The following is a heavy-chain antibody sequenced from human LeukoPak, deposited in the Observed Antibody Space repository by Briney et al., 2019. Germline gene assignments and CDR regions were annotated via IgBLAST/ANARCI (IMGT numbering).Heavy chain of an antibody. J-gene: IGHJ4*02. D-gene: IGHD2-2*01. CDR3: ARDNGIPAASFDY. CDR2: ISSSSSYI. Sequence: GGSLRLSCAASGFTFSSYSMNWVRQAPGKGLEWVSSISSSSSYIYYADSVKGRFTISRDNAKNSLYLQMNSLRAEDTAVYYCARDNGIPAASFDYWGQETLVTVSS. CDR1: GFTFSSYS. V-gene: IGHV3-21*01.